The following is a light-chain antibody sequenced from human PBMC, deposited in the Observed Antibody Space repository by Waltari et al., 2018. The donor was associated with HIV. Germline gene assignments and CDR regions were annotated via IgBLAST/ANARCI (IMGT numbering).Light chain of an antibody. CDR2: QVR. CDR3: SSYTSSSLWV. CDR1: SSDVGGLNY. Sequence: QSALTPPASVSGSPGQSITISCTGTSSDVGGLNYVSLYQQHPGKAPKLMIHQVRNRPSGVSNRFSGSKSGNTASLTISGLQAEDEADYYCSSYTSSSLWVFGGGTKLTVL. V-gene: IGLV2-14*01. J-gene: IGLJ3*02.